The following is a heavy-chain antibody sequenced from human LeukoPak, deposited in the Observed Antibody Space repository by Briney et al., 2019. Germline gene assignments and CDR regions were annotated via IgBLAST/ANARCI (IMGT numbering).Heavy chain of an antibody. Sequence: GASVKVSCKASGYTFTGYYIHWVRQAPGQGREWLGWFNPNSGATKYAQKFQGRVTMTRDTSSTTAYMELNGLISDDVAVYYCARDLMTAAGPIDYWGQGTLVTVSS. J-gene: IGHJ4*02. V-gene: IGHV1-2*02. CDR3: ARDLMTAAGPIDY. CDR2: FNPNSGAT. CDR1: GYTFTGYY. D-gene: IGHD6-13*01.